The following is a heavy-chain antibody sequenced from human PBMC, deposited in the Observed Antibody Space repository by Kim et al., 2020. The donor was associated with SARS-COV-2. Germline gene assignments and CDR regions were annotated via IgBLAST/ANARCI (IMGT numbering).Heavy chain of an antibody. J-gene: IGHJ4*02. CDR2: ISYDGSNK. V-gene: IGHV3-30-3*01. D-gene: IGHD3-22*01. Sequence: GGSLRLSCAASGFTFSSYAMHWLRQAPGKGLEWVAVISYDGSNKYYSDSVKGRFTISRDNSKNTLYLQMNSLRAEDTAVYYCASGSMIEGYWGQGTLVTVSS. CDR1: GFTFSSYA. CDR3: ASGSMIEGY.